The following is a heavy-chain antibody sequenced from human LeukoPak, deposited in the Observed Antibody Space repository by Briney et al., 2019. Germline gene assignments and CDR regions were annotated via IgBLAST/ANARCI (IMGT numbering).Heavy chain of an antibody. CDR2: IYHSGST. CDR1: GGSISSGGYY. J-gene: IGHJ4*02. V-gene: IGHV4-30-2*01. CDR3: ARAGPVAGTLYSDY. D-gene: IGHD6-19*01. Sequence: PSETVSLTCTVSGGSISSGGYYWSWTRQPPGKGLGWIGYIYHSGSTYYNPSLKSRVTISVDRSNNQFSLKLSSVTAADTAVYYCARAGPVAGTLYSDYWGQGTLVTVSS.